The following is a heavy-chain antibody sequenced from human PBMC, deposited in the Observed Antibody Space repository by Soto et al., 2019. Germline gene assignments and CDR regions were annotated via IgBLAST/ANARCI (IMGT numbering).Heavy chain of an antibody. Sequence: ASVKVSCTASGYTFTSYAMHWVRQAPGQRLEWMGWINTGNGNTKYSQKFQGRVTITRDTSASTAYMELSSLRSEDTAVYYCARGVGIAVAGTDYWGQGTLVTVSS. D-gene: IGHD6-19*01. CDR3: ARGVGIAVAGTDY. J-gene: IGHJ4*02. CDR2: INTGNGNT. CDR1: GYTFTSYA. V-gene: IGHV1-3*04.